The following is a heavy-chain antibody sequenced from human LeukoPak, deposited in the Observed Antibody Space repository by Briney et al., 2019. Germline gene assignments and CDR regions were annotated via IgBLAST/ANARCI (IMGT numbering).Heavy chain of an antibody. J-gene: IGHJ4*02. CDR1: GGSISSYY. Sequence: SETLSLTCTVSGGSISSYYWSWIRQPPGKGLEWIGYIYYSGSTNYNPSLKSRVTISVDTSKNQFSLKLSSVTAADTAVYYCARGSRSRVVVAATRPNYFDYWGQGTLVTVSS. V-gene: IGHV4-59*01. D-gene: IGHD2-15*01. CDR2: IYYSGST. CDR3: ARGSRSRVVVAATRPNYFDY.